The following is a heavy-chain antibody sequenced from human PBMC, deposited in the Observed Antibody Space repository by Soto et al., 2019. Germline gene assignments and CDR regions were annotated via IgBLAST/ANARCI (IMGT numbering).Heavy chain of an antibody. V-gene: IGHV1-2*02. D-gene: IGHD2-15*01. J-gene: IGHJ4*02. CDR1: GYTFTAYY. CDR2: INPSSGDP. CDR3: TRWVGSPNYFDS. Sequence: QVQLVQSGAEGKKPGASVKVSCKASGYTFTAYYIHWVRQDPGQGLEWMAWINPSSGDPKYGQKFQGRVAVTWDTAISTVYMELSRLEFDGTAVYYCTRWVGSPNYFDSWGQGTLVTVSS.